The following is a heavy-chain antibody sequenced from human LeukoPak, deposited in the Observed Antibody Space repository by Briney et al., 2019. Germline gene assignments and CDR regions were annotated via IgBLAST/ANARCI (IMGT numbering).Heavy chain of an antibody. V-gene: IGHV4-59*11. CDR2: IYYSGST. J-gene: IGHJ4*02. D-gene: IGHD3-10*01. CDR1: GGSISSHY. CDR3: ARHYYGSGSYYFVFDY. Sequence: SETLSLTSTVSGGSISSHYWTWIRQPPGKGLEWIGYIYYSGSTNYNPSLKSRVTISVDTSKNQFSLKLSSVTAADTAVYYCARHYYGSGSYYFVFDYWGQGTLVTVSS.